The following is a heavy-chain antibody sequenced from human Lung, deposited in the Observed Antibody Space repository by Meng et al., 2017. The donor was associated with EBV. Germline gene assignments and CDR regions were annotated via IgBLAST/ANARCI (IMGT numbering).Heavy chain of an antibody. CDR3: ARTNYGDYNWFDP. Sequence: QVQPRESGPGLVKPSETLSLTCTVSGGSISSYYWSWIRQHPGKGLEWIGYIYYSGSTYYNPSLRSRVAISIDTSKNQFSLKLTSVTAADTAVYFCARTNYGDYNWFDPWGQGTLVTVSS. D-gene: IGHD4-17*01. CDR1: GGSISSYY. CDR2: IYYSGST. V-gene: IGHV4-59*06. J-gene: IGHJ5*02.